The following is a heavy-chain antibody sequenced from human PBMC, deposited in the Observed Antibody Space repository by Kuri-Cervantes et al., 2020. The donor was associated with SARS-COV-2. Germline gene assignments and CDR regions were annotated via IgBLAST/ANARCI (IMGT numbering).Heavy chain of an antibody. D-gene: IGHD6-13*01. Sequence: ASVKVSCKVSGYTLTELSMHWVRQAPGKGLEWMGGFDPEDGETIYAQKFQGRVTMTEDTSTDTAYMELSSLRSEDTAVYYCATDTPRPTAAGTLGGYWSQGTLVTVSS. CDR1: GYTLTELS. CDR2: FDPEDGET. V-gene: IGHV1-24*01. CDR3: ATDTPRPTAAGTLGGY. J-gene: IGHJ4*02.